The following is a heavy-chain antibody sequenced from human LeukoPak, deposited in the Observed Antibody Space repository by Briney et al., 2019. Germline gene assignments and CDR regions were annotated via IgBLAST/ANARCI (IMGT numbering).Heavy chain of an antibody. J-gene: IGHJ4*02. V-gene: IGHV3-30*18. CDR1: GFTFSSYG. D-gene: IGHD2-8*01. CDR3: AKLPIMLALNRIEF. Sequence: GGSLRLSCTASGFTFSSYGMHWVRQAPGKGLEWVTVISYDGSNKYFADSVKGRFTISRDNSKNTLFLQMDSLRVEDTAVYYCAKLPIMLALNRIEFWSQGSLVTVTS. CDR2: ISYDGSNK.